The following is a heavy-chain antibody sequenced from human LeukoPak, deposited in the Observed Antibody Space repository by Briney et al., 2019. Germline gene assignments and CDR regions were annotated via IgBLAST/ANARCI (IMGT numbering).Heavy chain of an antibody. CDR2: ISGSGGST. Sequence: PGGSLRLSCAASGFTFSSYAMSWVRQAPGKGLEWVSAISGSGGSTYYADSVKGRFTISRDNSKNTLYLQMNSLRAEDTAVYYCAKTVNVNYDFWSGYSPYYFDYWGQGTLVTVSS. CDR3: AKTVNVNYDFWSGYSPYYFDY. V-gene: IGHV3-23*01. D-gene: IGHD3-3*01. CDR1: GFTFSSYA. J-gene: IGHJ4*02.